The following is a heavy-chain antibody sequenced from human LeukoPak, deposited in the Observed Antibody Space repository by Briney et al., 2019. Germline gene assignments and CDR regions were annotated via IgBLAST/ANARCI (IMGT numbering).Heavy chain of an antibody. Sequence: GGSLRLSCAASGFTFSSYAMHWVRQAPGKGLEYISAIRSNGGSTYYANSVKGRFTISRDNSKNTLYLQMGSLRAEDMAVYYCARGGNPQGSYYYYMDVWGKGTTVTISS. CDR2: IRSNGGST. D-gene: IGHD1-14*01. J-gene: IGHJ6*03. V-gene: IGHV3-64*01. CDR3: ARGGNPQGSYYYYMDV. CDR1: GFTFSSYA.